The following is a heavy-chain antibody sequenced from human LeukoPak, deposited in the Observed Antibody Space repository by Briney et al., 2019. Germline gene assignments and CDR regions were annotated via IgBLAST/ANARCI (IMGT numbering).Heavy chain of an antibody. CDR3: ARGFNYYDSSGYYFGPWY. J-gene: IGHJ4*02. CDR1: GGTFSSYA. Sequence: ASVKVSCKASGGTFSSYAISWVRQAPGQGLEWMGGIIPIFGTANYAQKFQGRVTITADESTSTAYMELSSLRSEDTAVYYCARGFNYYDSSGYYFGPWYWGQGTLVTVSS. CDR2: IIPIFGTA. D-gene: IGHD3-22*01. V-gene: IGHV1-69*13.